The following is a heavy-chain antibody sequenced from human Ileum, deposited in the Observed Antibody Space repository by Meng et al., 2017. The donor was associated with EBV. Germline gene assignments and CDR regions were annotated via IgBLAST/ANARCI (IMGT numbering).Heavy chain of an antibody. CDR2: INTGNGET. J-gene: IGHJ4*02. CDR3: ASRPGIAVAGFDY. CDR1: GYTFTSYA. V-gene: IGHV1-3*04. D-gene: IGHD6-19*01. Sequence: QVQLVQSGTEVTKAGATGEVSCKASGYTFTSYAMNWVRQAPGQRREWMGWINTGNGETKYSQKFQGRVTLTRDTSASTAYMELSSLRSEDTAVYYCASRPGIAVAGFDYWGQGTLVTVSS.